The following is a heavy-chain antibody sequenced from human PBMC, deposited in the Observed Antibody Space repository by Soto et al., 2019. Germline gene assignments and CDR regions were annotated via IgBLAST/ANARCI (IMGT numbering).Heavy chain of an antibody. CDR2: ISSSGSTI. V-gene: IGHV3-48*03. J-gene: IGHJ4*02. CDR1: GFTFSSYE. D-gene: IGHD5-18*01. Sequence: GGSLRLSCAASGFTFSSYEMNWVRQAPGKGLEWVSYISSSGSTIYYADSVKGRFTISRDNAKNSLYLQMNSLRAEDTAVYYCARVSGYSYGPQAGGGFDYWGQGTLVTVSS. CDR3: ARVSGYSYGPQAGGGFDY.